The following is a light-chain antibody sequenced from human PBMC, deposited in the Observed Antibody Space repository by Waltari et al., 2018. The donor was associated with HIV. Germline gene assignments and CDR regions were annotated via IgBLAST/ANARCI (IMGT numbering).Light chain of an antibody. J-gene: IGLJ2*01. V-gene: IGLV8-61*01. CDR1: SGSVSTSYY. CDR3: VVYLGSGTWV. CDR2: NTR. Sequence: QTVVTQEPSLSVSPGGTVTLTCGLSSGSVSTSYYPTWLRQTPCQTTRTLIFNTRTRSSGVPDRFSGSILGNQAALTIAGAQADDESDYYCVVYLGSGTWVFGGGTKLTVL.